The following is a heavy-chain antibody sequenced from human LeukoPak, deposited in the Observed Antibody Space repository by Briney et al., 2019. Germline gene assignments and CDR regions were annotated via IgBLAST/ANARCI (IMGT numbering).Heavy chain of an antibody. CDR1: GGSISSGAYY. J-gene: IGHJ4*02. V-gene: IGHV4-30-4*08. Sequence: SQTLSLTCTVSGGSISSGAYYWSWIRQPPGKGLEWIGYIYYSGSTYYNPSLKSRVTISVDTSKNQFSLKLSSVTAADTAVYYCAQGGDYSSSSVFDYWGQGTLVTVSS. D-gene: IGHD6-6*01. CDR3: AQGGDYSSSSVFDY. CDR2: IYYSGST.